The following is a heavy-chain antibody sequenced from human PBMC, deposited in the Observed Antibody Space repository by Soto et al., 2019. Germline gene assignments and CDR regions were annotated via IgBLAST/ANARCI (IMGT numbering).Heavy chain of an antibody. V-gene: IGHV1-8*01. J-gene: IGHJ6*02. Sequence: ASVKVSCKASGYTFTSYDINWVRQATGQGLEWMGWMNPNSGNTGYAQKFQGRVTMTRNTSISTAYMELSSLRSEDTAVYYCARGFSFTMVRGVIRGPYYYYYGMDVWGQG. CDR2: MNPNSGNT. D-gene: IGHD3-10*01. CDR3: ARGFSFTMVRGVIRGPYYYYYGMDV. CDR1: GYTFTSYD.